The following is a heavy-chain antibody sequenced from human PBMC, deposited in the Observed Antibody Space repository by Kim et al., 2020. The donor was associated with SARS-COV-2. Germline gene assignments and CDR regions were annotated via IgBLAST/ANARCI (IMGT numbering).Heavy chain of an antibody. J-gene: IGHJ4*02. Sequence: TNTPQKLQSRVTMTTDTSTSTAYMGLRSLRSDDTAVYYCARDPRGGAADYWGQGTLVTVSS. V-gene: IGHV1-18*01. CDR2: T. CDR3: ARDPRGGAADY. D-gene: IGHD1-26*01.